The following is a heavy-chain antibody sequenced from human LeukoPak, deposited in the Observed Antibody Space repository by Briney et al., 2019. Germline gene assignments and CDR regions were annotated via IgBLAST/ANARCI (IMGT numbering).Heavy chain of an antibody. D-gene: IGHD1-1*01. V-gene: IGHV3-64*01. CDR2: ISSNGGST. J-gene: IGHJ4*02. CDR3: ARIVQITGTIPH. CDR1: GFTFSSYA. Sequence: GGSLRLSCAASGFTFSSYAMHWVRQAPGKGLEYVAAISSNGGSTYYANSVKGRFTISRDNSKNTLYLQMGSLRAEDMAVYYCARIVQITGTIPHWGQGTLVTVSS.